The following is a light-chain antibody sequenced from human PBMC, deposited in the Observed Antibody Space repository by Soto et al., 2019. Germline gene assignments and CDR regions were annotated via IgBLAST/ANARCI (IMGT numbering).Light chain of an antibody. CDR1: QGIRND. J-gene: IGKJ3*01. V-gene: IGKV1-6*01. CDR2: AAS. Sequence: AIQMTQSPSSLSASVGDRVTITCRASQGIRNDLDWFQQKPGKAPKLLIYAASNLQSGVPARLSGSGSGTDFTLTISSLQPEDFATYYGLQKYFYTFTFGPGIKVDIX. CDR3: LQKYFYTFT.